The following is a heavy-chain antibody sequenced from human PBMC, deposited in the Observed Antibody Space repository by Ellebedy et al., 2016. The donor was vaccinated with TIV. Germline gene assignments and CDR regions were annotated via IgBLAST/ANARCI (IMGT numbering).Heavy chain of an antibody. CDR3: ARDLTLGVVGASDY. D-gene: IGHD1-26*01. V-gene: IGHV3-23*01. Sequence: PGGSLRLSCAASGFIFSDYAMSWVRQAPGNGPEWVSAISGTGGSTYYASSVKGRFTISRDNSMNTLYLQMNSLRVEDTAHYYCARDLTLGVVGASDYWGQGTLVAVSS. J-gene: IGHJ4*02. CDR2: ISGTGGST. CDR1: GFIFSDYA.